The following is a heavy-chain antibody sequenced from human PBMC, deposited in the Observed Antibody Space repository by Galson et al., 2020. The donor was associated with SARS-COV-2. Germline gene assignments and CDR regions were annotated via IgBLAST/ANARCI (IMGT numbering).Heavy chain of an antibody. CDR3: ARGLRRGYGPYYYYYGMDV. D-gene: IGHD5-12*01. CDR2: LNSDGSST. CDR1: GFTFSRYW. J-gene: IGHJ6*02. Sequence: GASVTVSCAASGFTFSRYWMHWVRPAPGKGLVWVSRLNSDGSSTSYADSVKGRFTISRDNAKNTLYLQMNSLRAEDTAVYYCARGLRRGYGPYYYYYGMDVWGQGTTVTVSS. V-gene: IGHV3-74*01.